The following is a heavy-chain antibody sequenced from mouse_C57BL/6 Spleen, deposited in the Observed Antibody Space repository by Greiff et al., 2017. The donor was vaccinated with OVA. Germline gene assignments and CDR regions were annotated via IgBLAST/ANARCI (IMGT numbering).Heavy chain of an antibody. CDR3: ARDYYEGTYYFDD. CDR2: ISDGGSYT. V-gene: IGHV5-4*01. CDR1: GFTFSSYA. D-gene: IGHD1-1*01. Sequence: EVHLVESGGGLVKPGGSLKLSCAASGFTFSSYAMSWVRQTPEKRLEWVATISDGGSYTYYPDNVKGRFTISRDNAKNNLYLQMSHLKSEDTAMYYCARDYYEGTYYFDDWGQGTLVTVSA. J-gene: IGHJ3*01.